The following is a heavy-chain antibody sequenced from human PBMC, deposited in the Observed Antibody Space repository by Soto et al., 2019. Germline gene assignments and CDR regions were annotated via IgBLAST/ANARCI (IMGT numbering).Heavy chain of an antibody. Sequence: QITLKESGPTLVKPTQTLTLTCTFSGFSLSTSGVGVGWIRQPPGKALEWLALIYWDDDKRYSPSLKSRLTIXKXXSKNQVVLTMTSMDPVDTATYYCAHSSTPDFDFDYWGRGALVTVSS. V-gene: IGHV2-5*02. CDR3: AHSSTPDFDFDY. J-gene: IGHJ4*02. D-gene: IGHD2-2*01. CDR1: GFSLSTSGVG. CDR2: IYWDDDK.